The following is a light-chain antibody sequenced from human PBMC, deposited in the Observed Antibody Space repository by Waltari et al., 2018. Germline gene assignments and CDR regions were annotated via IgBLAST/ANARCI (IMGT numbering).Light chain of an antibody. J-gene: IGKJ2*01. CDR2: AAS. CDR3: QQYNSYPYT. V-gene: IGKV1-39*01. CDR1: QSISSY. Sequence: DIQMTQSPSSLSASVGDRVTITCRASQSISSYLNWYQQKPGKAPKLLIYAASSLQSGVPSRFSGSGSGTECTLIISSLQPDDSATYYCQQYNSYPYTFGQGTKLEIK.